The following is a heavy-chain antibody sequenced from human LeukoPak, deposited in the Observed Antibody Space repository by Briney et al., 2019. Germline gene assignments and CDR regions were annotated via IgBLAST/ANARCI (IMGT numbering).Heavy chain of an antibody. J-gene: IGHJ4*02. D-gene: IGHD5-24*01. CDR1: GFPFSSYW. V-gene: IGHV3-7*04. CDR2: IKQDGSKK. Sequence: GGSLRLSCVASGFPFSSYWMTWVRQAPGKGLEWVANIKQDGSKKSYVDSVKGRFTISKDNAKNSLYLQMNSLRAEDTAIYYCTRVGYIDEGIDYWGQGTLVTVSS. CDR3: TRVGYIDEGIDY.